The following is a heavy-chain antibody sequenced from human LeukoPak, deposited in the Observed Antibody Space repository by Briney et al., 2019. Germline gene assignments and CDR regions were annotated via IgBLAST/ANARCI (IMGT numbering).Heavy chain of an antibody. J-gene: IGHJ4*02. CDR3: ARGGINMADY. CDR2: ISDDGRDK. CDR1: GFSFISYG. D-gene: IGHD5-24*01. Sequence: GGSLRLSCAASGFSFISYGMHWVRQAPGKGLDWVAVISDDGRDKYYADSVKGRFTISRDKSTLYLQMNSLRAEDTALYYCARGGINMADYWGQGTLVTVSS. V-gene: IGHV3-30*03.